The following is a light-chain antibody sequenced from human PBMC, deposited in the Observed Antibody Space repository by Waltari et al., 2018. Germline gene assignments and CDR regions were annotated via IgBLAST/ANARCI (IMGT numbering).Light chain of an antibody. CDR3: ASYISSDTLEL. CDR2: DVS. J-gene: IGLJ2*01. V-gene: IGLV2-14*03. CDR1: SRDVGGYDY. Sequence: QSALTQPASVSGSPGQSISISCTGTSRDVGGYDYVPWYQQHPGKAPKLIIFDVSDRPSGVSSRFSGSESCNTASLTISGRRAQDEADYYCASYISSDTLELFGGGTSLTVL.